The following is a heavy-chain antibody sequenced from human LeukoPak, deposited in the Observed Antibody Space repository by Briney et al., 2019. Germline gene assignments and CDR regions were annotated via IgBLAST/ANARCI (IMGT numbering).Heavy chain of an antibody. D-gene: IGHD5-18*01. V-gene: IGHV3-66*01. Sequence: GGSLRLPCVASGLTVSGSYMAWVRQPPGKGLEWVSVIYTGGSTYHADSVKDRFTISRDNSKNTVFLQIISLTAEDTAVYYCARAVRGYSFGSTPTLTFFDYWGQGTLVTVSS. J-gene: IGHJ4*02. CDR1: GLTVSGSY. CDR3: ARAVRGYSFGSTPTLTFFDY. CDR2: IYTGGST.